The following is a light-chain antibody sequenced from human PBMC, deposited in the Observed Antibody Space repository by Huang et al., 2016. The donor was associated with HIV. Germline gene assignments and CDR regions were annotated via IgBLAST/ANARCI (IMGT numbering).Light chain of an antibody. CDR3: QQYDTPPTT. V-gene: IGKV3-15*01. J-gene: IGKJ3*01. Sequence: EIIMTQSPATLSVSPGERATLSCRASQSGNTNSAWYQQKPGQAPRLLIFGASKRATGIPARFSGSGSGTEFTLTISSLQSEDFAVYFCQQYDTPPTTFGPGTKVDI. CDR2: GAS. CDR1: QSGNTN.